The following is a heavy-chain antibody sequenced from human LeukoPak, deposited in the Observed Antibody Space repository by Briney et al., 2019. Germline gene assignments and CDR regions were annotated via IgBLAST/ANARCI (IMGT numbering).Heavy chain of an antibody. D-gene: IGHD5-18*01. Sequence: GESLKISCKGSGYRFTNYWIGWVRQKPGKGLEGMGIIYPGDSDTRYSPSFQGQVTISADKSISTAYLQWSSLKASDTAMYYCASRWIQDGFDIWGQGTMVTVSS. V-gene: IGHV5-51*01. CDR3: ASRWIQDGFDI. J-gene: IGHJ3*02. CDR1: GYRFTNYW. CDR2: IYPGDSDT.